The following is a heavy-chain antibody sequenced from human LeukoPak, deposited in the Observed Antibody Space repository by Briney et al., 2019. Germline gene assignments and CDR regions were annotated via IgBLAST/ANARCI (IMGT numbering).Heavy chain of an antibody. J-gene: IGHJ4*02. Sequence: GESLKISYKGSGYSFTSYWIGWVRPMPGKGLEWMGIIYPGDSDTRYSPSFQGQVTISADKSISTAYLQWSSLKASDTAMYYCARFDYVWGSYRSGGDYWGQGTLVTVSS. CDR2: IYPGDSDT. CDR1: GYSFTSYW. CDR3: ARFDYVWGSYRSGGDY. D-gene: IGHD3-16*02. V-gene: IGHV5-51*01.